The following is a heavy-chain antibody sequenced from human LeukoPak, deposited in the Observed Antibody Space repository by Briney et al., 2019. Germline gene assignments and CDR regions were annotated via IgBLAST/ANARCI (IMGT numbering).Heavy chain of an antibody. J-gene: IGHJ4*02. D-gene: IGHD3-10*01. CDR1: GFTVSSNY. CDR2: IYSGGST. CDR3: ARDSRGIDGSFDY. Sequence: PGGSLRLSCAASGFTVSSNYMSWVRQAPGKGLEWVSVIYSGGSTYYADSVKGRFTISRDNSKNTLYLQMNSLRAEDTAVYYCARDSRGIDGSFDYWGQGTLVTVSS. V-gene: IGHV3-53*01.